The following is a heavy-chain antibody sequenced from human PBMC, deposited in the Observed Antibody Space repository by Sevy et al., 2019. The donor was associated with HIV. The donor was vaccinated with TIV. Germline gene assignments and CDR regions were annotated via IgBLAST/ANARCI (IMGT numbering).Heavy chain of an antibody. D-gene: IGHD3-9*01. Sequence: ASVKVSCKASGYTFTSYAMHWVRLAPGQRLEWMGWINAGNGNTKYSQKFQGRVTITRDTSASTAYMELSSLRSEDTAVYYCAREARDYDILTGYSLDYWGQGTLVTVSS. J-gene: IGHJ4*02. CDR1: GYTFTSYA. CDR3: AREARDYDILTGYSLDY. V-gene: IGHV1-3*01. CDR2: INAGNGNT.